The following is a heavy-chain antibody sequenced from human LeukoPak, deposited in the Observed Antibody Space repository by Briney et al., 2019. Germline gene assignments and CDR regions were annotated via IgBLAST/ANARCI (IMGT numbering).Heavy chain of an antibody. J-gene: IGHJ4*02. CDR1: GGTFSSYA. CDR3: ARDGSPFGSYYFDY. CDR2: IIPILGIA. Sequence: GASVKVSCKASGGTFSSYAISWVRQAPGQGLEWMGRIIPILGIANYAQKFQGRVTITADKSTSTAYMELSSLRSEDTAVYYCARDGSPFGSYYFDYWGQGTLVTVSS. V-gene: IGHV1-69*04. D-gene: IGHD1-14*01.